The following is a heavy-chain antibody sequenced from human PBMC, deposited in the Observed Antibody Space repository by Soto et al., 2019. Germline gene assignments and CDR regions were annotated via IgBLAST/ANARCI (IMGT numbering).Heavy chain of an antibody. J-gene: IGHJ1*01. CDR3: ASDHCSGGSCTEYFQH. V-gene: IGHV4-34*01. CDR1: GGSFSGYY. D-gene: IGHD2-15*01. CDR2: INHSGST. Sequence: QVQLQQWGAGLLKPSETLSLTCAVYGGSFSGYYWSWIRQPPGKGLEWIGEINHSGSTNYNPSLKSRVTISVDTPKNQFSLKLSSVTAADTAVYYCASDHCSGGSCTEYFQHWGQGTLVTVSS.